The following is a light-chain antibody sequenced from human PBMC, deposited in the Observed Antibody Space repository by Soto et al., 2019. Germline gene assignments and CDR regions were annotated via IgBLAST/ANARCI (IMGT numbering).Light chain of an antibody. J-gene: IGKJ1*01. CDR2: GAS. Sequence: EKVMTQSPATLSLSPGERATLSCRASQSVSSDLAWYQQKPGQAPRLLIYGASTRATGIPARFSGSGSGTEFTLIISSLQSEDFAVYFCQQYNNWPWTFGQGTKVEIK. V-gene: IGKV3-15*01. CDR1: QSVSSD. CDR3: QQYNNWPWT.